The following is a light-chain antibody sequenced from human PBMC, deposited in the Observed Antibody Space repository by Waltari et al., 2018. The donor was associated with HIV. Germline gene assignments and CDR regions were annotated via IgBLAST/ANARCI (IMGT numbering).Light chain of an antibody. CDR1: SSTIGSNT. V-gene: IGLV1-44*01. Sequence: QSVLTQPPSASGTPGQRVTIPCSGRSSTIGSNTVNWSQQLPGTAPKLLIYSNNQRPSGVPDRFSGSKSGTSASLAISGLQSEDEADYYCAAWDDSLNGYVFGTGTKVTVL. J-gene: IGLJ1*01. CDR2: SNN. CDR3: AAWDDSLNGYV.